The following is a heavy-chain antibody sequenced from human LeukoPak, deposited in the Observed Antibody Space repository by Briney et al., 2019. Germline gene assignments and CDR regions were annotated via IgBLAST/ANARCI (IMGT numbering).Heavy chain of an antibody. V-gene: IGHV1-2*02. CDR2: INPNSGGT. CDR1: GYTFTGYC. J-gene: IGHJ4*02. CDR3: ARGPSLRFLEWSPYYFDY. D-gene: IGHD3-3*01. Sequence: ASVKVSCKASGYTFTGYCMHWVRQAPGQGLEWMGWINPNSGGTNYAQKFQGRVTMTRDTSISTAYMELSRLRSDDTAVYYCARGPSLRFLEWSPYYFDYWGQGTLVTVSS.